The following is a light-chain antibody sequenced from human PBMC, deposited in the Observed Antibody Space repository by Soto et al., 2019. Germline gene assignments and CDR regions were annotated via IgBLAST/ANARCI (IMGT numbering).Light chain of an antibody. CDR2: GAS. CDR1: QSVTSNY. Sequence: EIVLTQSPGTLSLSPGERATLSCRASQSVTSNYLAWYQQKPGQAPILLIYGASTRAAGVPDRFSGSGSGTDFTLTITRLEPEDFAVYYCQQYGRSPLLYTFGQGTKVGVK. CDR3: QQYGRSPLLYT. V-gene: IGKV3-20*01. J-gene: IGKJ2*01.